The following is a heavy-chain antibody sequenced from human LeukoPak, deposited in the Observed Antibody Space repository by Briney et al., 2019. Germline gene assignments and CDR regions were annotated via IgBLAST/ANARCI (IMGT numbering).Heavy chain of an antibody. J-gene: IGHJ4*02. D-gene: IGHD6-6*01. CDR3: ARHLGADSSSSFGY. CDR2: INHSGST. V-gene: IGHV4-34*01. CDR1: GGSFSDYY. Sequence: SETLSLTCAVYGGSFSDYYWSWIRQPPGKGLEWIGDINHSGSTNYNPSLKSRVTISVDTSKNQFSLKLSSVTAADTAVYYCARHLGADSSSSFGYWGQGTLVTVSS.